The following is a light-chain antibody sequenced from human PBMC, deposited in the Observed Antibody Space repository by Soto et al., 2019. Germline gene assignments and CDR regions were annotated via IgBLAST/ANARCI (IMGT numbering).Light chain of an antibody. CDR1: SGHSSYA. V-gene: IGLV4-69*01. CDR3: QTWGTGIHWV. J-gene: IGLJ3*02. CDR2: LNSDGSH. Sequence: QPVLTQSPSASASLGASVKLTCTLSSGHSSYAIAWHQQQPQKGPRYLMKLNSDGSHSKGDGIPDRFSGSSSGAERYLTISILQSEDAADYYCQTWGTGIHWVFGGGTKLTVL.